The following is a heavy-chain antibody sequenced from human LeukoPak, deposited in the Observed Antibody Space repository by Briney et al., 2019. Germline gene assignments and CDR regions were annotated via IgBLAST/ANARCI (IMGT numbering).Heavy chain of an antibody. CDR2: ISAYNGNT. Sequence: ASVTVSCKASGYTFTSYGISWVRQAPGQGLEWMGWISAYNGNTNYAQKLQGRVTVTTDESTTTAYMELSSLRSEDTAVYYCARDGVPGYYYYYMDVWGKGTTVTVSS. V-gene: IGHV1-18*01. CDR1: GYTFTSYG. J-gene: IGHJ6*03. D-gene: IGHD1-1*01. CDR3: ARDGVPGYYYYYMDV.